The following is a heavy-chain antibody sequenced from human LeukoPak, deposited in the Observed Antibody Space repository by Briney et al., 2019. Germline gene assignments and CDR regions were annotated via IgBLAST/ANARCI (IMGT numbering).Heavy chain of an antibody. Sequence: ASVKVSCKASGYTFTGYYMHWVRQAPGQGLEWMGWINPNSGGTNYAQKFQGRVTVTRDTSISTAYMELSRLRSDDTAVYYCARDLWFGELFRGDAFDIWGQGTMVTVSS. CDR2: INPNSGGT. D-gene: IGHD3-10*01. CDR3: ARDLWFGELFRGDAFDI. CDR1: GYTFTGYY. J-gene: IGHJ3*02. V-gene: IGHV1-2*02.